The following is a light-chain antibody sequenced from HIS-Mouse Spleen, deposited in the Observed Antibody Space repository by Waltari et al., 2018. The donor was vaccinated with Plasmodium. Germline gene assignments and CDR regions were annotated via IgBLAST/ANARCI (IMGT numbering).Light chain of an antibody. J-gene: IGKJ4*01. V-gene: IGKV1-9*01. CDR3: QQLNSYPLT. CDR2: AAS. Sequence: DIQLTQSPSFLSASVGDRVTITCRASQGISSYLAWYKQKPGKAPKLLIYAASTLQSGVPSRVSGSGSGTEFTLTISSLQPEDFATDYCQQLNSYPLTFGGGTKVEIK. CDR1: QGISSY.